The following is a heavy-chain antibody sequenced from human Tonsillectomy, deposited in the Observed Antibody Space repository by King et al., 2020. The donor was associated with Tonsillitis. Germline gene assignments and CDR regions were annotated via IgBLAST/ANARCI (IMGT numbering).Heavy chain of an antibody. V-gene: IGHV2-5*01. CDR3: AHKPKPLLHRYFDP. J-gene: IGHJ4*02. Sequence: TLQESCPTLVKPTQTLPLTCTFSGGSPITSEMMVGWSRQPPGRPLEWLAFIYCYGIKCYMQPLKVGLNITKDTSNNQVVLTMTNMDPVDTATYYCAHKPKPLLHRYFDPWGQGTLVTVSS. CDR2: IYCYGIK. D-gene: IGHD2-15*01. CDR1: GGSPITSEMM.